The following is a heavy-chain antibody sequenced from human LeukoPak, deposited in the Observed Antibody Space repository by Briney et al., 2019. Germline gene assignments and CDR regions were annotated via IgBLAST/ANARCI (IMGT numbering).Heavy chain of an antibody. CDR3: AKARGLIGGAFDI. D-gene: IGHD3-22*01. CDR2: ISSSGSTI. Sequence: GGSLRLSCAASGFTFSSYEMNWVRQAPGKGLEWVSYISSSGSTIYYADSVKGRFTISRDNAKNSLYLQMNSLRTEDTALYYCAKARGLIGGAFDIWGQGTMVTVSS. V-gene: IGHV3-48*03. J-gene: IGHJ3*02. CDR1: GFTFSSYE.